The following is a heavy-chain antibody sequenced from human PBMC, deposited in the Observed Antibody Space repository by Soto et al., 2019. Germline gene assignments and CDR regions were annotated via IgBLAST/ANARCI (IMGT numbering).Heavy chain of an antibody. CDR2: IYSGGST. Sequence: PGGSLRLSCAASGFTVSSNYMSWVRQAPGKGLEWVSVIYSGGSTYYADSVKGRFTISRDNSKNTLYLQMNSLRAEDTAVYYCAREVDDYSNYYYYYMDVWGKGTTVTVSS. J-gene: IGHJ6*03. V-gene: IGHV3-66*01. D-gene: IGHD4-4*01. CDR1: GFTVSSNY. CDR3: AREVDDYSNYYYYYMDV.